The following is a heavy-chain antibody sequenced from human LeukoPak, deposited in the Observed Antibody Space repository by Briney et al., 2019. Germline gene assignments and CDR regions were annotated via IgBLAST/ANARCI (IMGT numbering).Heavy chain of an antibody. CDR3: ARGLPSYGDYVDYYFYMDV. CDR1: GDSISGLY. D-gene: IGHD4-17*01. CDR2: ISTSGST. Sequence: SETLSLTCTVSGDSISGLYWSWIRQPAGKGLQWIGRISTSGSTNYNPSLKSRVTMSVDRSTNEFSLTVRSVTAADTALYYCARGLPSYGDYVDYYFYMDVWGKGTTVTVSS. V-gene: IGHV4-4*07. J-gene: IGHJ6*03.